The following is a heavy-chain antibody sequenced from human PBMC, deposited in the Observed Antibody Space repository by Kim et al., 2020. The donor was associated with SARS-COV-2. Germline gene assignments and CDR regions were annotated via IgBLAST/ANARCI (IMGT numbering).Heavy chain of an antibody. CDR1: GFTFTGYA. V-gene: IGHV3-23*01. CDR2: IDGSDGRT. Sequence: GGSLRLSCTTSGFTFTGYAMSWVRQAPGKGLEWVSSIDGSDGRTYYVDSVKGRFTISRDNSKSTLYLQMSTLRADDTAVYYCMKGGWGWIWDHWGQGTLV. CDR3: MKGGWGWIWDH. D-gene: IGHD2-2*03. J-gene: IGHJ4*02.